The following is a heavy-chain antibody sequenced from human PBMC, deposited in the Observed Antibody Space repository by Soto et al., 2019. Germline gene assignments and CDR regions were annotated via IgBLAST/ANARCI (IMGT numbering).Heavy chain of an antibody. J-gene: IGHJ4*02. CDR3: ARGGTPIDY. CDR2: ISAYNGNK. Sequence: QVQLVQSGAEVKKPGASVKVSCKASGYTFTNFGISWVRQAPGQGLEWRGWISAYNGNKNYAQNFQGRDTMTTDTSTSTAYMELRSLRSADTALYYYARGGTPIDYWGQGTLVTVSS. CDR1: GYTFTNFG. D-gene: IGHD3-16*01. V-gene: IGHV1-18*01.